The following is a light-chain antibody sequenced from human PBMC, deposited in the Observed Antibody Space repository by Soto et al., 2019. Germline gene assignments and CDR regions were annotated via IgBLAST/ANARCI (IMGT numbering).Light chain of an antibody. CDR2: EVS. CDR1: SSDVGGYNY. V-gene: IGLV2-14*01. Sequence: QSALTQPASVSGSPGQSITISCTGTSSDVGGYNYVSWYQQHPGKAPKLMIYEVSNRPSGVSNRFSGSTSGNTASLTISGIQAEDEADYYCSSYTSSSIDYVFGTGTKLTVL. CDR3: SSYTSSSIDYV. J-gene: IGLJ1*01.